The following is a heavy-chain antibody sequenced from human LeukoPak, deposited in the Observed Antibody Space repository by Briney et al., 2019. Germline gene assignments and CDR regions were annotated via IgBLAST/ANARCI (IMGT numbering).Heavy chain of an antibody. CDR3: TRDLVDIVVVPAAIRTETKGYYYMDV. D-gene: IGHD2-2*03. Sequence: GGSLRLSCTTSGFTFGDYAMSWVRQAPGKGLEWVGFIRSKAYGETTEYAASVKGRFTMSREDSKSIAYLQMNSLKTEDTAVYYCTRDLVDIVVVPAAIRTETKGYYYMDVWGKGTTVTVS. V-gene: IGHV3-49*04. CDR1: GFTFGDYA. J-gene: IGHJ6*03. CDR2: IRSKAYGETT.